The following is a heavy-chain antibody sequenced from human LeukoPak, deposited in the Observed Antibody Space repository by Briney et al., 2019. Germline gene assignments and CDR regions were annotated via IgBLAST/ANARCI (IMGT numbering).Heavy chain of an antibody. CDR1: GFTFRNYA. V-gene: IGHV3-23*01. D-gene: IGHD3-10*01. Sequence: GGSLRLSCAASGFTFRNYALSWVRQAPGKGLEWVSAISGSTGTTYYSDSVKGRFTVSRDNSKNTLSLQMSSLRAEDTAVYYCARWIRGPIGGFDYWGRGTLVTVSS. CDR2: ISGSTGTT. CDR3: ARWIRGPIGGFDY. J-gene: IGHJ4*02.